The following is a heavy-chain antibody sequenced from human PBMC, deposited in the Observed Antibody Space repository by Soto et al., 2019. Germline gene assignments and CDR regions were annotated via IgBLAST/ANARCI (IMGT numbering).Heavy chain of an antibody. CDR1: GGTFSSYA. V-gene: IGHV1-69*13. CDR3: ARYCSGGSCYSDYYYYGMDV. Sequence: GASVKVSCKASGGTFSSYAISWVRQAPGQGLEWMGGIIPIFGTANYAQKFQGRVTITADESTSTAYMELSSLRSEDTAVYYCARYCSGGSCYSDYYYYGMDVWGQGTTVTVSS. J-gene: IGHJ6*02. CDR2: IIPIFGTA. D-gene: IGHD2-15*01.